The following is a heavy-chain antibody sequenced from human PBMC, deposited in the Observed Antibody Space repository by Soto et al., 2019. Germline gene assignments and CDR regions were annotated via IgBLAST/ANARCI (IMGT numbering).Heavy chain of an antibody. CDR2: ISAYNGNR. CDR1: GYTFSHYG. Sequence: ASVKVSCKASGYTFSHYGIGWVRQAPGQGLEWMGWISAYNGNRHFAEGLRGRITMTTNTTTSTADMELRSLSSDDTVVYYCARGGQECSDSGCGYIYDGMDVWGQGTTVTVSS. D-gene: IGHD1-26*01. V-gene: IGHV1-18*01. CDR3: ARGGQECSDSGCGYIYDGMDV. J-gene: IGHJ6*02.